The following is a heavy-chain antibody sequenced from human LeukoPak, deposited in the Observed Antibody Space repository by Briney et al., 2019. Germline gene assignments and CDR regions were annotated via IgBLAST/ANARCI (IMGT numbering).Heavy chain of an antibody. J-gene: IGHJ4*02. D-gene: IGHD3-22*01. CDR3: ARTADGGYQTYYFDY. CDR2: ISYDGSNK. V-gene: IGHV3-30*04. CDR1: GFTFSSYA. Sequence: QTGGSLRLSCAASGFTFSSYAMHWVRQAPGKGLEWLAVISYDGSNKYYADSVKGRFTISRDNSKNTLYLQMNSLRAEDTAVYYCARTADGGYQTYYFDYWGQGTLVTVSS.